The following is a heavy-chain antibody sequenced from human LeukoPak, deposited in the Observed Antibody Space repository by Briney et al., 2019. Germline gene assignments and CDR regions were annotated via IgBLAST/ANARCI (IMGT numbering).Heavy chain of an antibody. V-gene: IGHV3-66*01. CDR3: ARESTVAGNDY. D-gene: IGHD6-19*01. CDR1: GGSISSYY. Sequence: ETLSLTCTVSGGSISSYYWSWVRQAPGKGLEWVSVIYSGGSTYYADSVKGRFTISRDNSKNTLYLQMNSLRAEDTAVYYCARESTVAGNDYWGQGTLVTVSS. CDR2: IYSGGST. J-gene: IGHJ4*02.